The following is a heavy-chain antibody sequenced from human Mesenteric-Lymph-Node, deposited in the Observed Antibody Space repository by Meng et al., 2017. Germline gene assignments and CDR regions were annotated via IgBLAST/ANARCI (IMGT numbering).Heavy chain of an antibody. J-gene: IGHJ5*02. D-gene: IGHD2-15*01. CDR1: GFTFSTYY. CDR2: IKQDGSEK. V-gene: IGHV3-7*01. Sequence: GESLKISCAASGFTFSTYYMSWVRQAPGKGLEWVANIKQDGSEKYYGDSVKGRFTISRDNAKNSLYLQMNSLRAEDTAVYYCARDYCSGGSCYVGDWFDPWGQGTLVTVSS. CDR3: ARDYCSGGSCYVGDWFDP.